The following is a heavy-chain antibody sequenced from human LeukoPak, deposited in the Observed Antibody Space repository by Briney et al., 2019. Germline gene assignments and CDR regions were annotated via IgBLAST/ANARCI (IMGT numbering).Heavy chain of an antibody. CDR3: ASDRNPTGDRYFDY. V-gene: IGHV1-69*13. CDR2: IIPIFGTA. Sequence: GASVKVSCKASGGTFSSYAISWVRQAPGQGLEWMGGIIPIFGTANYAQKFQGRVTITADESTSTAYMELSSLRSEDTAVYYCASDRNPTGDRYFDYWGQGTLVTVSS. D-gene: IGHD7-27*01. CDR1: GGTFSSYA. J-gene: IGHJ4*02.